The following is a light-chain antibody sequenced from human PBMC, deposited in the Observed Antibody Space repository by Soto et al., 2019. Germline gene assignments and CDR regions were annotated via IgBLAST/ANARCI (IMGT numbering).Light chain of an antibody. CDR3: QQYSSYWT. CDR1: QSISSW. Sequence: DIQMTQSPSTLSASVGDRVTITFRASQSISSWLAWYQQKPGKAPKLLIYDASSLESGVPSRFSGSGSGTEFTLTISDLQPGDFATYYCQQYSSYWTFAQGTKVDIK. V-gene: IGKV1-5*01. J-gene: IGKJ1*01. CDR2: DAS.